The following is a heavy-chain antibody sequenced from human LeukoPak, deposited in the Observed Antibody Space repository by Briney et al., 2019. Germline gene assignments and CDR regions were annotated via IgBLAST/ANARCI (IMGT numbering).Heavy chain of an antibody. CDR1: GFTFSSYG. J-gene: IGHJ4*02. Sequence: GGSLRLSCAASGFTFSSYGMHWVRQVPGKGLEWVAVIWYDGSNKYYADSVKGRFTISRDNSKNTLYLQMNSLRAEDTAVYYCARGSSGYYIGQFDYWGQGTLVTVPS. V-gene: IGHV3-33*01. CDR2: IWYDGSNK. D-gene: IGHD3-22*01. CDR3: ARGSSGYYIGQFDY.